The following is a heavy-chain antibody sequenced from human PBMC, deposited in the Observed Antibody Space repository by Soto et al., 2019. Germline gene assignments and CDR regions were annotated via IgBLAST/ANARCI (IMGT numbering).Heavy chain of an antibody. CDR3: ARALGRATRRFDY. CDR2: IVPILGTA. J-gene: IGHJ4*02. Sequence: QVQLVQSGAEVKKPGSSVKVSCKASGGTFSNYAISWVRQAPGQGLEWMGGIVPILGTANYAQKFQGRVTITADEXTRTAYMELSALTPEDTAVDDCARALGRATRRFDYWGQGTLITVSS. D-gene: IGHD5-12*01. CDR1: GGTFSNYA. V-gene: IGHV1-69*11.